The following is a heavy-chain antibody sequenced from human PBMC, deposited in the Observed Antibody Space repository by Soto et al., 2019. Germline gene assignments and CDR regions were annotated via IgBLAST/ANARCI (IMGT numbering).Heavy chain of an antibody. D-gene: IGHD6-19*01. CDR1: GFTFSSYA. Sequence: GSLRLSCAASGFTFSSYAMSWVRQAPGKGLEWVSAISGSGGSTYYADSVKGRFTISRDNSKNTLYLQMNSLRAEDTAVYYCAKGRDPYSSAPNWGQRTLVTVSS. CDR2: ISGSGGST. CDR3: AKGRDPYSSAPN. J-gene: IGHJ4*02. V-gene: IGHV3-23*01.